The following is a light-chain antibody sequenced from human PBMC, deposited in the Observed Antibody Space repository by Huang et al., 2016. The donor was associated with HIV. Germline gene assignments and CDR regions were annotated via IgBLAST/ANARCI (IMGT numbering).Light chain of an antibody. Sequence: DIQMTQSPSTLSASVGDRVTITCRASQRISRYLAWYQQKPGRAPKLLISDASSLGSGGPSRFSGSGSGTEFTLTISSLQPDNFATYYCQQYNNYPWTFGQGTKVEIK. CDR1: QRISRY. CDR2: DAS. V-gene: IGKV1-5*01. CDR3: QQYNNYPWT. J-gene: IGKJ1*01.